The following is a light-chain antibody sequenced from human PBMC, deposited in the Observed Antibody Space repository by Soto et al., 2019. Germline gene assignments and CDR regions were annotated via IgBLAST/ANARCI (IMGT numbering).Light chain of an antibody. Sequence: IVWPQSPGTLSLSPGERATLSCRASQSVSSSYLAWYQQKPGQAPRLLIYGASSRATGIPDRFSGSGSGTDFTLTISRLEPEDFAVYYCQQYGSSSWTFGQGTKVDIK. CDR2: GAS. V-gene: IGKV3-20*01. CDR3: QQYGSSSWT. J-gene: IGKJ1*01. CDR1: QSVSSSY.